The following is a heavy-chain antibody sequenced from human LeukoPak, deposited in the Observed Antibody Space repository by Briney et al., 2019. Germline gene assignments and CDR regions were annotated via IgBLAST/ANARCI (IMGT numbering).Heavy chain of an antibody. CDR1: GGSISSGGYY. V-gene: IGHV4-31*03. CDR2: IYYSGST. Sequence: SETLSLTCTVSGGSISSGGYYWSWIRQHPGKGLEWMGYIYYSGSTYYNPSLKSRVTISVDTSKNQFSLKLSSVTAADTAVYYCARDQGRMSNWLDPWGQGTLVTVSS. J-gene: IGHJ5*02. D-gene: IGHD3-10*01. CDR3: ARDQGRMSNWLDP.